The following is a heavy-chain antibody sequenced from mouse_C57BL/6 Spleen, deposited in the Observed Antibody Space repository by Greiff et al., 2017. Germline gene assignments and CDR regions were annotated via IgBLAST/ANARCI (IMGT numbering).Heavy chain of an antibody. D-gene: IGHD2-3*01. CDR3: ARNSMINWYFDV. CDR1: GYSFTDYN. V-gene: IGHV1-39*01. CDR2: INPNYGTT. J-gene: IGHJ1*03. Sequence: EVKLMESGPELVKPGASVKISCKASGYSFTDYNMNWVKQSNGKSLEWIGVINPNYGTTSYNQKFKGKATLTVDQSSSTAYMQLNSLTSEDSAVYYCARNSMINWYFDVWGTGTTVTVSS.